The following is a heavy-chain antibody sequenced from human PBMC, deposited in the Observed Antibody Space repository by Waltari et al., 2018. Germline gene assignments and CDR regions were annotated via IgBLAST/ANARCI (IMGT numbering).Heavy chain of an antibody. V-gene: IGHV3-53*01. CDR2: IYSGGST. Sequence: EVQLVESGGGLIQPGGSLRLSCAASGFTVSSNYMSWVRQAPGQGLEWVSVIYSGGSTYYADSGKGRFTISRDKSKNTLYLQMNSLRAEDTAVYYCARDSYDSSGYYYGDYWGQGTLVTVSS. J-gene: IGHJ4*02. CDR3: ARDSYDSSGYYYGDY. CDR1: GFTVSSNY. D-gene: IGHD3-22*01.